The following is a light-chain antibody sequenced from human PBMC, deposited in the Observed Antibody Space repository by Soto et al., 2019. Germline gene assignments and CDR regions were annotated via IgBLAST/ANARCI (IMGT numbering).Light chain of an antibody. Sequence: EIVLTKSQGTLSLSPGERATLSCRASQSVSNNYLAWYQQKPGQAPRLLIYGASNRATGIPDRFSGSGSGTDFTLTISRLEPEDFATYYCQHYNSYSEAFGQGAKVDI. J-gene: IGKJ1*01. CDR3: QHYNSYSEA. CDR1: QSVSNNY. V-gene: IGKV3-20*01. CDR2: GAS.